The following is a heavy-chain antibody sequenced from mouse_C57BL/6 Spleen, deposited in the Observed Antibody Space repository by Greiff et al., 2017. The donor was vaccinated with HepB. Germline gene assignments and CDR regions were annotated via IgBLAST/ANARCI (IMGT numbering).Heavy chain of an antibody. V-gene: IGHV1-52*01. Sequence: QVQLQQPGAELVRPGSSVKLSCKASGYTFTSYWMHWVKQRPIQGLEWIGNIDPSDRETHYNQKFKDKATLTVDKSSSTAYMQLSSLTSEDSAVYYCARSGVYGYDGDWLAYWSQGTLVTVSA. CDR1: GYTFTSYW. CDR2: IDPSDRET. CDR3: ARSGVYGYDGDWLAY. J-gene: IGHJ3*01. D-gene: IGHD2-2*01.